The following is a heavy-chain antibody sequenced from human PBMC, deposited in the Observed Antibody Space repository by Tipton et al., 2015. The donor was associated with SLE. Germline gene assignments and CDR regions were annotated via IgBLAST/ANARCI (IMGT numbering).Heavy chain of an antibody. CDR3: ARHGDYYDSSGYSY. CDR2: IYQSGNT. Sequence: TLSLTCAVSGYSISSGYYWGWIRQPPGKGLEWIGSIYQSGNTYYNPSLKSRISMSIDTFKNQVFLRLNSVTAADTAVYYCARHGDYYDSSGYSYWGQGTLVTVSS. V-gene: IGHV4-38-2*01. CDR1: GYSISSGYY. D-gene: IGHD3-22*01. J-gene: IGHJ4*02.